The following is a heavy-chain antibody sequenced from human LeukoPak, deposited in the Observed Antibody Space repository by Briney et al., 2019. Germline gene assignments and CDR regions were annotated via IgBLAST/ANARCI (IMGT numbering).Heavy chain of an antibody. CDR3: ARFIAVAGHTFDY. CDR2: ISTSSSYI. V-gene: IGHV3-21*01. CDR1: GFPFSGYS. D-gene: IGHD6-19*01. J-gene: IGHJ4*02. Sequence: GGSLRLSCAASGFPFSGYSMSWVRQAPGKGLEWVSSISTSSSYIYYLDSVKGRFTISRDNAKNSLYLQMNSLRAEDTAVYYCARFIAVAGHTFDYWGQGTLVTVSS.